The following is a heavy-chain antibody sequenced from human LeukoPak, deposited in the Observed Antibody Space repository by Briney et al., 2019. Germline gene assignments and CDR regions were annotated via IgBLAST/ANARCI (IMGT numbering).Heavy chain of an antibody. V-gene: IGHV3-74*01. CDR3: ARETTVSREWYFDL. J-gene: IGHJ2*01. D-gene: IGHD4-17*01. CDR2: MNDDGSGI. CDR1: GLNIRNYW. Sequence: GGSLRLSCALSGLNIRNYWMHWVRQAPGKGLVWASRMNDDGSGISYADSVKGRFTISRDHAKNTLYLQMNSLRDEDTAVYYCARETTVSREWYFDLWGRGTLVTVAS.